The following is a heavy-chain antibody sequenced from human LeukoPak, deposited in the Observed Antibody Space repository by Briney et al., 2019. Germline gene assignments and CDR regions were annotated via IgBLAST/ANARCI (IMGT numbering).Heavy chain of an antibody. CDR1: SGSISSSEYY. V-gene: IGHV4-39*01. D-gene: IGHD3-22*01. CDR3: ARLAGYYYDSSGYPKPSSLIDF. J-gene: IGHJ4*02. CDR2: VYYSGTT. Sequence: SETLSLTCTVSSGSISSSEYYWGWIRQPPGRGLEWIGTVYYSGTTYHNPSLKSRVTISVDTSKNQFSLKLSPVTAADTAVYYCARLAGYYYDSSGYPKPSSLIDFWGQGTLVTVSS.